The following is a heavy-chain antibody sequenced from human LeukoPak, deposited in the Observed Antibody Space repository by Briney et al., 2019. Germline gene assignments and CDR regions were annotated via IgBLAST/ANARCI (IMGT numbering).Heavy chain of an antibody. CDR2: IYYSGST. V-gene: IGHV4-59*01. CDR1: GGSFSGYY. J-gene: IGHJ5*02. CDR3: ARAHNWFDP. Sequence: SETLSLTCAVYGGSFSGYYWSWIRQPPGKGLEWIGYIYYSGSTNYNPSLKSRVTISVDTSKNQFSLKLSSVTAADTAVYYCARAHNWFDPWGQGTLVTVSS.